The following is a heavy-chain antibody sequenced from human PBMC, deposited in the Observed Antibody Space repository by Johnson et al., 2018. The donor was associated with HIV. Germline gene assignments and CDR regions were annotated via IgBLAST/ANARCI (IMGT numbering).Heavy chain of an antibody. J-gene: IGHJ3*02. Sequence: VQLVESGGGVVPPGGSLRLSCAASGFTFNSHWMSWVRQAPGKGLEWVANIKADGSETYYVDAVKGRFTISRDNATNSVFLQVNSLTAEDTAIYFCERGYNGAFDIWGQGTMVTVSS. D-gene: IGHD5-24*01. CDR2: IKADGSET. CDR3: ERGYNGAFDI. V-gene: IGHV3-7*04. CDR1: GFTFNSHW.